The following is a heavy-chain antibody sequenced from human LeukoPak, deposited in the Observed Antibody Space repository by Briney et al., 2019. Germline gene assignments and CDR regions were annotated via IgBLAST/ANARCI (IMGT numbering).Heavy chain of an antibody. D-gene: IGHD4-17*01. V-gene: IGHV3-66*01. CDR1: GFTVSSNY. Sequence: PGGSPRLSCAASGFTVSSNYMCWVRQSPGKGLEWVSVIYSGGSTYYADSVKGRFTISRDNSKNTLYLQMNSLRAEDTAVYYCARDSVTVNTFDIWGQGTMVTVSS. J-gene: IGHJ3*02. CDR2: IYSGGST. CDR3: ARDSVTVNTFDI.